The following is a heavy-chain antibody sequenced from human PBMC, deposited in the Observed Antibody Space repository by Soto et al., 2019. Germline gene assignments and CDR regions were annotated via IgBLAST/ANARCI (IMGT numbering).Heavy chain of an antibody. J-gene: IGHJ6*02. D-gene: IGHD5-12*01. Sequence: QVQLVQSGAEVKKPGSSVTVSCKASGGTFGNSAISWVRQAPGQGLEWMGGIIPIFPTPVYAQKFQGRVTITADESTSTAYMEMTSLTSEDTAVYYCARDNDRLQLGGNYYYAMDVWGQGTTVTVSS. CDR3: ARDNDRLQLGGNYYYAMDV. CDR1: GGTFGNSA. CDR2: IIPIFPTP. V-gene: IGHV1-69*12.